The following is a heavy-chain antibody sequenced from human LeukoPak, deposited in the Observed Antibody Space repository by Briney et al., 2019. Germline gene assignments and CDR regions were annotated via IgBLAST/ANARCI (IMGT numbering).Heavy chain of an antibody. D-gene: IGHD3-22*01. CDR2: FDPEDGET. Sequence: ASVTVSFKVYGYILTELSMHWVRQAPGKGMEWMGGFDPEDGETIYAQQFQGRFTMTEDTSTDTAYMELSSLRSEDTAVYYCATHSSAYYYVNPLWQHWGQGTLVTVSS. J-gene: IGHJ1*01. CDR3: ATHSSAYYYVNPLWQH. CDR1: GYILTELS. V-gene: IGHV1-24*01.